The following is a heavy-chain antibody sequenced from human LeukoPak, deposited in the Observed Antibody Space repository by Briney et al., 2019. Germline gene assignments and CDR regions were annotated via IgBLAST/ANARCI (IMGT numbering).Heavy chain of an antibody. CDR2: IYSSGST. Sequence: SETLSLTCTVSGGSISSYYWSWIRQPPGKGLEWIGCIYSSGSTKYNPSLKSRVTISVDTSKNQFSLNLNSVTAADTAIYYCATHVSIVAPATLNYGDNWFDPWGQGTLVIVSS. CDR1: GGSISSYY. V-gene: IGHV4-59*08. D-gene: IGHD2-2*01. J-gene: IGHJ5*02. CDR3: ATHVSIVAPATLNYGDNWFDP.